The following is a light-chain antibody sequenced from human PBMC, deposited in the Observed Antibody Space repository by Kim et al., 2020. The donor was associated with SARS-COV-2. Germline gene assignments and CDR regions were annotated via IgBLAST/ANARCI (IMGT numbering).Light chain of an antibody. CDR1: SSNIGAGYE. J-gene: IGLJ3*02. V-gene: IGLV1-40*01. Sequence: QRVTISCTGSSSNIGAGYEVHWYQQFPGTAPKLLIYANTHRPTGVPDRFSGSKSGSSTSLGITGLQAEDEADYYCQSYDSSLSGWVFGGGTQLTVL. CDR2: ANT. CDR3: QSYDSSLSGWV.